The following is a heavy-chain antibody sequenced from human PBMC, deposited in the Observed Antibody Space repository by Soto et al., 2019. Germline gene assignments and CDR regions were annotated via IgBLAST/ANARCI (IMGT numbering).Heavy chain of an antibody. CDR2: ISGSGDRT. V-gene: IGHV3-23*01. D-gene: IGHD2-15*01. CDR1: GFSFNNYA. CDR3: AEALGIDCSGGDCFSVS. Sequence: EVQVLETGGGLAQPGGYRRLSCAASGFSFNNYAMTWVRQAPGKGLEWVSGISGSGDRTYYAVSVKCRFTISRDNSKNTVYLQMNSLRDGDMAIYCCAEALGIDCSGGDCFSVSWGPGTLVAVSP. J-gene: IGHJ5*02.